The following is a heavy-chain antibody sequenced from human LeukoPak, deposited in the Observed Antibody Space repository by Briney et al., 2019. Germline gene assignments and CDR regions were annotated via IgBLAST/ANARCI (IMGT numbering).Heavy chain of an antibody. J-gene: IGHJ4*02. CDR3: ARVGCSGGSCYPDY. CDR1: GASISTSY. CDR2: IHYSGDI. V-gene: IGHV4-59*01. Sequence: SETLSLTCTVSGASISTSYWYWIRQPPGKGLEWIRYIHYSGDINYNPSLKSRVTISAYTSKNQLSLKLSSVTAADTAVYYCARVGCSGGSCYPDYWGQGTLVTVSS. D-gene: IGHD2-15*01.